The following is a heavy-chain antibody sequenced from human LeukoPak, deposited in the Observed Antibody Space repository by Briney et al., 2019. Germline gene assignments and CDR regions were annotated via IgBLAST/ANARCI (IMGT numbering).Heavy chain of an antibody. D-gene: IGHD2-15*01. V-gene: IGHV4-39*07. CDR1: GAAISTRDYF. Sequence: PSETLSLTCTVSGAAISTRDYFWGWIRQSPGQGLEWIGNIYYSGSTNYNPSLKSRVTISVDTSKNQFSLKLSSVTAADTAVYYCARLGYCSGGSCRSDNWFDPWGQGTLVTVSS. CDR2: IYYSGST. J-gene: IGHJ5*02. CDR3: ARLGYCSGGSCRSDNWFDP.